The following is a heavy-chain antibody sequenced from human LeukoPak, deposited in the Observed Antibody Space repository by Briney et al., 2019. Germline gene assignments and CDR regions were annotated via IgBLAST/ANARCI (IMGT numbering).Heavy chain of an antibody. J-gene: IGHJ5*02. CDR2: ISAYNGNT. D-gene: IGHD1-26*01. V-gene: IGHV1-18*01. Sequence: ASVKVSCKASDYTFTSYGISWVRQAPGQGLEWMGWISAYNGNTNYAQNLQGRVTMTTDTSTTTAYMELRSLRSDDTAIYYCARDNSVGDNAWWFDPWGQGTPVTVSS. CDR1: DYTFTSYG. CDR3: ARDNSVGDNAWWFDP.